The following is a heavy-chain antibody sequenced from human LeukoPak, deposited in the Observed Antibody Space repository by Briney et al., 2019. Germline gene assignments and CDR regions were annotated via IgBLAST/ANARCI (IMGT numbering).Heavy chain of an antibody. J-gene: IGHJ3*02. CDR1: GYSIRTGYY. CDR3: ARSNFSVGAFDI. V-gene: IGHV4-38-2*01. Sequence: SETLSLTCDVSGYSIRTGYYWGWVRQPPGKDLEGIGSVYHSGSTYYNPSLQSRVTILVDTSKNQFSLSLTSVTAADTAVYYCARSNFSVGAFDIWGQGTMVTVSS. D-gene: IGHD1-1*01. CDR2: VYHSGST.